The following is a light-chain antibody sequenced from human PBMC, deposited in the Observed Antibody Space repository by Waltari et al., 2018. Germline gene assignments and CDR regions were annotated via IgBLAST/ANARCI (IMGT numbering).Light chain of an antibody. J-gene: IGKJ4*01. Sequence: IQMTQSPSSLSASVGDRVTISCQASQGISNWLAWYQQKPGKAPNLLIYAASSLQSGVPSRFSGSESGTEFTLTISSLQPEDFATYYCQQYSSYPLTFGGGTKVEIK. V-gene: IGKV1-12*01. CDR3: QQYSSYPLT. CDR2: AAS. CDR1: QGISNW.